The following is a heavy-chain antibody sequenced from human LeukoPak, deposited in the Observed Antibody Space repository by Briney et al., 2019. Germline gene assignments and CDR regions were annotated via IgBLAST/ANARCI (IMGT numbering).Heavy chain of an antibody. V-gene: IGHV4-34*01. J-gene: IGHJ4*02. CDR3: ARVRSSGWGKNFDY. CDR1: GGSFSGYY. Sequence: PSETLSLTCAVYGGSFSGYYWTWIRQPPGKGLEWIGEINHSGSTYYNPSLKSRVTISVDTSKNQFSLKLSSVTAADTAVYYCARVRSSGWGKNFDYWGQGTLVTVSS. D-gene: IGHD6-19*01. CDR2: INHSGST.